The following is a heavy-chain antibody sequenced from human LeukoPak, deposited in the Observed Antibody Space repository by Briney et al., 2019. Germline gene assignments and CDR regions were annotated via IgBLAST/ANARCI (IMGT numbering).Heavy chain of an antibody. V-gene: IGHV4-59*08. Sequence: PSETLSLTCTVSGGSISTFYWSWIRHPPGRGLEWIGYISFSGSTNYNPSLKSRVTISVDTSMNQFSLKLSYVTAADTAVYYCARMVIRAYCSGGSCYEHAFDIWGQGTMVTVSS. CDR1: GGSISTFY. J-gene: IGHJ3*02. CDR3: ARMVIRAYCSGGSCYEHAFDI. D-gene: IGHD2-15*01. CDR2: ISFSGST.